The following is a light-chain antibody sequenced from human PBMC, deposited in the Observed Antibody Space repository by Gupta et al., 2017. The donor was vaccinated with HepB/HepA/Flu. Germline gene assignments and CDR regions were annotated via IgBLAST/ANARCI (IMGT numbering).Light chain of an antibody. Sequence: EIVLTQSPGTLSLSSGERATLSCRASQSVSSSYLAWYQQKPGQAPRLLIYGASSRATGIPDRFSGSGSGTDFTLTISRLEPEDFAVYYCQQYGSSPPMCSFGQGTKLEIK. CDR3: QQYGSSPPMCS. CDR1: QSVSSSY. V-gene: IGKV3-20*01. J-gene: IGKJ2*04. CDR2: GAS.